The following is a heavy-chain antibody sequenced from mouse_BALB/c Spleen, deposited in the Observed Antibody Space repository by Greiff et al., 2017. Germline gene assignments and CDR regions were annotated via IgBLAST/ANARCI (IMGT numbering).Heavy chain of an antibody. Sequence: VQLQQSGAELMKPGASVKISCKATGYTFSSYWIEWVKQRPGHGLEWIGEILPGSGSTNYNEKFKGKATFTADTSSNTAYMQLSSLTSEDSAVYYCARERDYYYFDNWGQGTTLTVSS. CDR3: ARERDYYYFDN. CDR1: GYTFSSYW. V-gene: IGHV1-9*01. D-gene: IGHD1-1*01. J-gene: IGHJ2*01. CDR2: ILPGSGST.